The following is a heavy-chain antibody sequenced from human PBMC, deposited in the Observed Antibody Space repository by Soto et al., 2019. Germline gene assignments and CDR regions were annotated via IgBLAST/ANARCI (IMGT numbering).Heavy chain of an antibody. V-gene: IGHV1-18*01. D-gene: IGHD1-1*01. CDR2: ISAHNGNT. CDR3: ARGRYGNY. J-gene: IGHJ4*02. CDR1: GYTFTSYG. Sequence: QVRLVQSGAEEKKPGASVKVSCKGSGYTFTSYGITWVRQAPGQGLEWMGWISAHNGNTNYAQKLQGRVTVTRDTSTSTVYMELRSLRSDDTDVYYCARGRYGNYWGQGSLVTVSS.